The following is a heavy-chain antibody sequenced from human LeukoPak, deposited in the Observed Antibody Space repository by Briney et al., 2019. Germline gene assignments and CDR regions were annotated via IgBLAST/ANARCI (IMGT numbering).Heavy chain of an antibody. V-gene: IGHV3-72*01. CDR1: GFTLSAHY. CDR3: AKAGEYCPDGSCYSENYYFDF. D-gene: IGHD2-15*01. Sequence: GGSLRLSCAASGFTLSAHYMDWVRQAPGKGLEWVGRSRNKANRYTTEYAAFVKGRFTVSRDDSENSLYLQMTSLRAEDTAVYYCAKAGEYCPDGSCYSENYYFDFWGQGTLVTVSS. CDR2: SRNKANRYTT. J-gene: IGHJ4*02.